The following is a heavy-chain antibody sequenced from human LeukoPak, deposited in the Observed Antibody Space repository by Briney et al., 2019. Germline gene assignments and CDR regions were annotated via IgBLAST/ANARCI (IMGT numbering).Heavy chain of an antibody. V-gene: IGHV4-34*01. CDR1: GGSFSGYY. CDR3: ARGPPLYNCNPPLIDFDY. Sequence: SETLSLTCAVYGGSFSGYYWSWIRQPPGKGLEWIGEINHSGSTNYNPSLKSRVTISVDTSENQFSLKLSSVTAADTAVYYCARGPPLYNCNPPLIDFDYWGQGTLVTVSP. D-gene: IGHD1-1*01. CDR2: INHSGST. J-gene: IGHJ4*02.